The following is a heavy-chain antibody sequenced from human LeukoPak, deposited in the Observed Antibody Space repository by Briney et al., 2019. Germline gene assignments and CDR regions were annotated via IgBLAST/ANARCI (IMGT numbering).Heavy chain of an antibody. J-gene: IGHJ4*02. CDR1: GFTFSSYE. V-gene: IGHV3-48*03. D-gene: IGHD3-22*01. Sequence: PGGSLRLSCAASGFTFSSYEMNWVRQAPGKGLEWVSYISSNGTTIYYADSVKGRFTISRDNSKNTLYLQMNSLRAEDTAVYYCAKLSYYDSSGPIDYWGQGTLVTVSS. CDR3: AKLSYYDSSGPIDY. CDR2: ISSNGTTI.